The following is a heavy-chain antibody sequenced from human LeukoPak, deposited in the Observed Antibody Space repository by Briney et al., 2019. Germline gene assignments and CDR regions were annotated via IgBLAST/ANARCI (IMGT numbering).Heavy chain of an antibody. CDR2: INQDGSEK. J-gene: IGHJ2*01. CDR1: GFDLRSHW. CDR3: GREGKLVWYFDL. V-gene: IGHV3-7*01. D-gene: IGHD3-10*01. Sequence: GGSLRLSCAASGFDLRSHWMSWVRQAPGKGLEWVANINQDGSEKSYVDSVKGRFTISRDDARNSVYLQMSSLRVEDTAVYYCGREGKLVWYFDLWGRGTPVTVSS.